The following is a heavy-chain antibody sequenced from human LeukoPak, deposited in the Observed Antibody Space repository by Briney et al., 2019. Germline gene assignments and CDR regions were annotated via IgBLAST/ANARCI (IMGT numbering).Heavy chain of an antibody. CDR1: SGSISTSNYY. V-gene: IGHV4-39*07. CDR3: ARSWGYDFWSGNLLDY. CDR2: IFYSGST. D-gene: IGHD3-3*01. Sequence: PSETLSLTCTVSSGSISTSNYYWGWVRQPPGKALEWIGNIFYSGSTYYSPSLKSRVTISLDTSRNQFSLNLSSVTAAVTAVYYCARSWGYDFWSGNLLDYWSQGTLVTVSS. J-gene: IGHJ4*02.